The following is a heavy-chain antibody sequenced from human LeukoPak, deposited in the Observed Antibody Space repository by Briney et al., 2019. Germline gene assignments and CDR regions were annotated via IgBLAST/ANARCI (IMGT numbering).Heavy chain of an antibody. CDR1: GYTFTSYD. CDR2: MNPNSGGT. CDR3: AKVSDRANWYFDL. Sequence: ASMKVSCKASGYTFTSYDINWVRQATGQGLEWMGWMNPNSGGTNYAQKFQGRVTMTRDTSISTAYMELSRLRSDDTAVYYCAKVSDRANWYFDLWGRGTLVTVSS. J-gene: IGHJ2*01. V-gene: IGHV1-2*02. D-gene: IGHD3-22*01.